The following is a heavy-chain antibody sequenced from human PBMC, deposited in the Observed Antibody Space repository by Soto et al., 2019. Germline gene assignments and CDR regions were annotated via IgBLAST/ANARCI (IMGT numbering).Heavy chain of an antibody. V-gene: IGHV5-51*01. Sequence: EVQLVQSGAEVKKPGESLKISCQGSGYTFTNYWIGWVRQMPGKGLEWMGIIYPGDSDTKYNPSLQGQVTISADKSITTTYLRWTSLKASDTAIYFCAASIFYYGMDVWGQGTTVTVSS. CDR2: IYPGDSDT. J-gene: IGHJ6*02. CDR1: GYTFTNYW. CDR3: AASIFYYGMDV.